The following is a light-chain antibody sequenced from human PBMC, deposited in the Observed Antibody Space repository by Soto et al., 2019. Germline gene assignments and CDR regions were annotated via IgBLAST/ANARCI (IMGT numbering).Light chain of an antibody. CDR1: QSISRY. CDR2: AAS. J-gene: IGKJ5*01. V-gene: IGKV1-39*01. Sequence: DIQMTQSPSSLSASVGDRVTITCRASQSISRYLNWYQQKLGKAPKLLIYAASSLQSGVPSRFSGSGSGTDFTLTISSLQPEDFATYYCQQSYNTPPTFGQGTRLEIE. CDR3: QQSYNTPPT.